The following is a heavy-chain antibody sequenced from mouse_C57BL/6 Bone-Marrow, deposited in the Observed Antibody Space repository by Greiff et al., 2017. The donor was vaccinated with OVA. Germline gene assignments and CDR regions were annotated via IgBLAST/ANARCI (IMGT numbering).Heavy chain of an antibody. Sequence: VQLQQSGAELVRPGTSVKMSCKASGYTFTNYWIGWAKQRPGHGLEWIGDIYPGGGYTNYNEKFKGKATLTADKSSSTAYMQFSSLTSEDSAIYYCARSDSSGYEYFDYWGQGTTLTVSS. CDR3: ARSDSSGYEYFDY. CDR1: GYTFTNYW. V-gene: IGHV1-63*01. J-gene: IGHJ2*01. CDR2: IYPGGGYT. D-gene: IGHD3-2*02.